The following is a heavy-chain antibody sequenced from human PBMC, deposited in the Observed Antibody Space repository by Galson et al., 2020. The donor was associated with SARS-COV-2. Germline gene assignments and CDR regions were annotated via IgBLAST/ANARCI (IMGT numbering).Heavy chain of an antibody. D-gene: IGHD6-19*01. Sequence: GGSLRLSCAASGFTFSSYSMNWVRQAPGKGLEWVSYISDSGSTIYYADSVRGRFTISRDNAKNSLYLQMNSLRAGDTALYYCSRQGYSSGWSNFNFDYWGLGTLVTVSS. CDR3: SRQGYSSGWSNFNFDY. V-gene: IGHV3-48*04. J-gene: IGHJ4*02. CDR2: ISDSGSTI. CDR1: GFTFSSYS.